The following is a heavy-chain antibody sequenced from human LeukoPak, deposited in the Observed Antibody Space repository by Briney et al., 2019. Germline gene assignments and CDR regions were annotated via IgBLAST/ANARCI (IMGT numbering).Heavy chain of an antibody. CDR1: GFTFSSYG. Sequence: GGSLRLSCAASGFTFSSYGMSWVRQAPGKGLEWVSAISGSGGSTYYADSVKGRFTISRDNAKNSLYLQMNSLRAEDTAVYYCARVNRGNGLDYWGQGTLVTVSS. V-gene: IGHV3-23*01. CDR2: ISGSGGST. J-gene: IGHJ4*02. D-gene: IGHD3-10*01. CDR3: ARVNRGNGLDY.